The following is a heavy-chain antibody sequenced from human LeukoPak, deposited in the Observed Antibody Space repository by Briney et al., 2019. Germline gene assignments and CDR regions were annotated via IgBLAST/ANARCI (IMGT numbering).Heavy chain of an antibody. CDR2: INHSGST. Sequence: PSETLSLTCAVYGGSFSGYYWSWIRQPPGKGLEWIGEINHSGSTNYNPSLKSRVTISVDTSQNQFSLKLSSVTAADTAVYYCARAKDTAMAPSFDYWGQGTLVTVSS. J-gene: IGHJ4*02. CDR1: GGSFSGYY. D-gene: IGHD5-18*01. CDR3: ARAKDTAMAPSFDY. V-gene: IGHV4-34*01.